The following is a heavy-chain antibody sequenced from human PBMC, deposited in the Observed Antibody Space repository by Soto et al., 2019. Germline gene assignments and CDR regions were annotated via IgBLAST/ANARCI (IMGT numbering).Heavy chain of an antibody. J-gene: IGHJ6*02. CDR2: TSNDGMNT. V-gene: IGHV3-30*01. CDR1: AFTLSKFV. D-gene: IGHD1-1*01. CDR3: ARGNLAV. Sequence: QVQLVESGGGVVQPGRSLRLSCAASAFTLSKFVMHWVRQAPGKGLDWLAVTSNDGMNTYYAASVKGRFPISRDNSKNMVYLQMNRLRDEDPAVYSCARGNLAVWGQGTTVIVSS.